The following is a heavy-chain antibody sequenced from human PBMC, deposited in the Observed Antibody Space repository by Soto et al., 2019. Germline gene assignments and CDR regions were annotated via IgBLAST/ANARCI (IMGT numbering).Heavy chain of an antibody. CDR2: INHSGTT. V-gene: IGHV4-34*01. Sequence: WTWIRQPPGKGLEWIGEINHSGTTNYNPSLKSRVTISLDRSKNQFSLKMTSVTAADTAVYFCAGNLRYDFATWGQGTLVSVSS. D-gene: IGHD3-3*01. J-gene: IGHJ5*02. CDR3: AGNLRYDFAT.